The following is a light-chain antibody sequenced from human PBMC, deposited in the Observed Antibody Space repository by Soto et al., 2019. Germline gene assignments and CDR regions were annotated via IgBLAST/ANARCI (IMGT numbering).Light chain of an antibody. Sequence: QSVLTQPPSASGTPGQRVTISCSGSSSNIGSNYVYWYQQLPGTAPKLLIYSNNQRPSGVPDRFSGSKSGTSASLAIGGLRSEDEADYYCAAWDDSLSGPNWVFGGGTKLTVL. CDR3: AAWDDSLSGPNWV. J-gene: IGLJ3*02. V-gene: IGLV1-47*02. CDR2: SNN. CDR1: SSNIGSNY.